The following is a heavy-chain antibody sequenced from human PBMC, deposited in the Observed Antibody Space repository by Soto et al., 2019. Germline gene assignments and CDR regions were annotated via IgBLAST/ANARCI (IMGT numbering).Heavy chain of an antibody. CDR2: LVPVFGTA. J-gene: IGHJ4*02. V-gene: IGHV1-69*06. Sequence: QVQLVQSGAEVKKPGSSVKVSCKASGGTFSSLAISWVRQAPGQGLEWMGGLVPVFGTANYAQKFQDRVTINADKSTSTSYMELSSLRSEDTAVYYCARSPGVFDYWGQGNLVTVAS. CDR3: ARSPGVFDY. CDR1: GGTFSSLA. D-gene: IGHD3-10*01.